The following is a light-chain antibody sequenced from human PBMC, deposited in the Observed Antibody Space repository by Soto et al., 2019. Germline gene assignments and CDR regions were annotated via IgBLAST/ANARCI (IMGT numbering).Light chain of an antibody. CDR3: QQYDSWPT. J-gene: IGKJ1*01. CDR2: AAS. V-gene: IGKV3-20*01. CDR1: QSVSSSY. Sequence: EIVLTQSPGTLSLSPGERATLSCRASQSVSSSYLAWYQQKPGQAPRLLMSAASTRATDVPARFSGSGSGTEFTLTFSSLQSEDFALYYCQQYDSWPTFGQGTKVDIK.